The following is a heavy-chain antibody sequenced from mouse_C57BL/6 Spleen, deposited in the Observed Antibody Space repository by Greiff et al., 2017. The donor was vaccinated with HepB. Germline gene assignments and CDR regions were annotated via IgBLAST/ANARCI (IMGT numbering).Heavy chain of an antibody. J-gene: IGHJ4*01. CDR2: IHPNSGST. CDR1: GYTFTSYW. CDR3: ARGGYDGYYPLYAMDY. V-gene: IGHV1-64*01. Sequence: QVQLQQPGAELVKPGASVKLSCKASGYTFTSYWMHWVKQRPGQGLEWIGMIHPNSGSTNYNEKFKSKATLTVDKSSSTAYMQLSSLTSEDSAVYYCARGGYDGYYPLYAMDYWGQGTSVTVSS. D-gene: IGHD2-3*01.